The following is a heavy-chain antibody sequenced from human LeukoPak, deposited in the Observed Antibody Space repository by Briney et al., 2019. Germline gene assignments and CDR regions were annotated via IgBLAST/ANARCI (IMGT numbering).Heavy chain of an antibody. CDR2: IHHSGGN. CDR3: ARVYTYGTFDY. V-gene: IGHV4-4*02. J-gene: IGHJ4*02. Sequence: SETLSLTCSVSDDSISHNNWWSWVRQSPEKGLEWLGEIHHSGGNNYNPPVKSRVTMSVDKAKKQISLNLSSLTAADTAVYYCARVYTYGTFDYWGQGTLVTVSS. D-gene: IGHD2-2*02. CDR1: DDSISHNNW.